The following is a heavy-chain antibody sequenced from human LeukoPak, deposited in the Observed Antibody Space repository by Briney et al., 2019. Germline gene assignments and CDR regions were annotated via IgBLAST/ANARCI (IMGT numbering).Heavy chain of an antibody. V-gene: IGHV3-20*04. D-gene: IGHD6-13*01. J-gene: IGHJ4*02. CDR3: ARDKGAAAGTALHSY. Sequence: GGSLRLSCAASGFTCDDYGMSWVRQAPGKGLEWVSGINWNGGSTGYADSVKGRFTISRDNAKNSLYLQMNSLRAEDTALYYCARDKGAAAGTALHSYWGQGTLVTVSS. CDR1: GFTCDDYG. CDR2: INWNGGST.